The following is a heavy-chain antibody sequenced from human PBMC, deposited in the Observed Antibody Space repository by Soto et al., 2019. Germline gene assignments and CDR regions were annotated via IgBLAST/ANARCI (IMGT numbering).Heavy chain of an antibody. CDR2: IIPIFGTA. Sequence: QVQLLQSGAEVKKPGSSVKVSCKASGGTFSSYAISWVRQAPGQGLEWMGGIIPIFGTANYSQKFQGRVTITADEPTSTAYMELSSLRSDDKAVYYCARGRRVGWLHPWGQGTLLIVSS. V-gene: IGHV1-69*01. CDR1: GGTFSSYA. J-gene: IGHJ5*02. CDR3: ARGRRVGWLHP.